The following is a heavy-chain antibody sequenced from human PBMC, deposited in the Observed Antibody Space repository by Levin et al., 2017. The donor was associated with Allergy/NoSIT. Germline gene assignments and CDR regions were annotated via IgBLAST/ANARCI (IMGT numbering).Heavy chain of an antibody. J-gene: IGHJ4*02. V-gene: IGHV4-31*03. D-gene: IGHD5-18*01. Sequence: SETLSLTCTVSGGYVSNVGYYWSWIRQHPGKGLEWIGFIYYSGSTYYNPSLKSRVTISVDTSKNQFSLKLSSVTAAATAVYYCASIPKAYSYGYFVDYWGQGTLVTVSS. CDR1: GGYVSNVGYY. CDR3: ASIPKAYSYGYFVDY. CDR2: IYYSGST.